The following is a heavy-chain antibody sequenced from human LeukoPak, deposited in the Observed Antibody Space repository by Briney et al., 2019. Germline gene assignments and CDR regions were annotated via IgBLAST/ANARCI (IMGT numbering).Heavy chain of an antibody. CDR3: ARGRDLRYLKRHAFDI. CDR2: INHSGST. V-gene: IGHV4-34*01. CDR1: GGSFSGYY. J-gene: IGHJ3*02. D-gene: IGHD3-9*01. Sequence: SETLSLTCAVYGGSFSGYYWSWTRQPPGKGLEWIGEINHSGSTNYNPSLKSRVTISVDTSKNQFSLKLSSVTAADTAVYYCARGRDLRYLKRHAFDIWGQGTMVTVSS.